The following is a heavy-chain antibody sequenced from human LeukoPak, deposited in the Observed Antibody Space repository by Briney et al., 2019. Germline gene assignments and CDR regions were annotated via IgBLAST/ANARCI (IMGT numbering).Heavy chain of an antibody. CDR1: GFTFRSYA. CDR2: ISASGGNT. Sequence: GGSLRLSCAASGFTFRSYAMNWVRQAPGEGLEWVSSISASGGNTYYADSVKGRFTISRDNSKNTVFLQMNSLRVEDTAVYYCANFPPITFAGVIVPQLGFRAAWGQGTLVTVSS. CDR3: ANFPPITFAGVIVPQLGFRAA. V-gene: IGHV3-23*01. D-gene: IGHD3-16*02. J-gene: IGHJ5*02.